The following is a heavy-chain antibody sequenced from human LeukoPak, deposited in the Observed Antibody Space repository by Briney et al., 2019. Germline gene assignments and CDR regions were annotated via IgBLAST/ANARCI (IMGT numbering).Heavy chain of an antibody. D-gene: IGHD2-21*02. Sequence: GGSLRLSCAAFGFTFSSYGMHWVRQAPGKGLEWVANIKQDGSEQYYVDSVKGRFTISRDNAKNSVYLQMNSLRAEDTAVYYCARDGVTSSVVYWGQGTLVTVSS. CDR3: ARDGVTSSVVY. CDR2: IKQDGSEQ. V-gene: IGHV3-7*01. CDR1: GFTFSSYG. J-gene: IGHJ4*02.